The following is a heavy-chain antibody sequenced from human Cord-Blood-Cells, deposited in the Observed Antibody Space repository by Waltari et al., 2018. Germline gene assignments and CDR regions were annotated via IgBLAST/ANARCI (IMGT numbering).Heavy chain of an antibody. CDR2: ISYDGSNK. D-gene: IGHD1-26*01. V-gene: IGHV3-30-3*01. CDR3: ARDKNSGSYFDY. CDR1: GFTLSSYP. Sequence: QVQLVESGGGVVKPGRSLRPPWAASGFTLSSYPMLWARQAPGKGLEWVAVISYDGSNKYYADSVKGRFTISRDNSKNTLYLQMNSLRAEDTAVYYCARDKNSGSYFDYWGQGTLVTVSS. J-gene: IGHJ4*02.